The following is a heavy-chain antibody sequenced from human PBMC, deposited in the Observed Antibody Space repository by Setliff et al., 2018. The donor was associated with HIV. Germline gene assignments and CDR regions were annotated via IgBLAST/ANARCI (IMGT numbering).Heavy chain of an antibody. Sequence: PSETLSLTCTVSGDSISGNTYCWGWIRQPPGKGLEWIGTLYYTGSAFYNPSPESRVTLSLDKSNNRFSLRLDSVTAADTAVYYCARAEWIQLWFGAFDIWGQGTMVTVSS. CDR3: ARAEWIQLWFGAFDI. J-gene: IGHJ3*02. CDR2: LYYTGSA. CDR1: GDSISGNTYC. D-gene: IGHD5-18*01. V-gene: IGHV4-39*02.